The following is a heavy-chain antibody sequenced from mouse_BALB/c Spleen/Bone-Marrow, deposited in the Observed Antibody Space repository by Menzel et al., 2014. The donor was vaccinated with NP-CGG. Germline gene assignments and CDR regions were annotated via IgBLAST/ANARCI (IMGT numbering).Heavy chain of an antibody. CDR2: INPSNGRT. Sequence: VQLQQSGAELVKPGASVKLSCKASGYTFTSYWMHWVKQRPGQGLEWIGEINPSNGRTNYNEKFKSKATLTVDKSSSTAYIQLSNLTSEDSAVYYCARTYFDYWGQGTTLTVSS. CDR3: ARTYFDY. V-gene: IGHV1S81*02. CDR1: GYTFTSYW. J-gene: IGHJ2*01.